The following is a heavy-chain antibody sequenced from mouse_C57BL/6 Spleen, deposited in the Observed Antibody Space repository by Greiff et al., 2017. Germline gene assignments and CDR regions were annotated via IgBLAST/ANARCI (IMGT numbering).Heavy chain of an antibody. CDR2: IDPENGDT. CDR1: GFNIKDDY. Sequence: VQLQQSGAELVRPGASVKLSCTASGFNIKDDYMHWVKQRPEQGLEWIGWIDPENGDTEYASKFQGKATITADTSSNTAYLQLSSLTSEDTAVYYCTTVVDNYFDYGGQGTTRTVSS. CDR3: TTVVDNYFDY. V-gene: IGHV14-4*01. D-gene: IGHD1-1*01. J-gene: IGHJ2*01.